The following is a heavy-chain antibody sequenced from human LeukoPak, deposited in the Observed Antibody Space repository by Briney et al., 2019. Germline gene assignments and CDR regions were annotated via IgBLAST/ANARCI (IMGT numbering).Heavy chain of an antibody. CDR1: GFTFSSYE. V-gene: IGHV3-48*03. CDR3: ATSRGSWPDYFDY. CDR2: ISTSGSSI. D-gene: IGHD6-13*01. J-gene: IGHJ4*02. Sequence: GGSLRLSCAASGFTFSSYEMNWVRQAPGKGLEWVSYISTSGSSIYYADSVKGRFTISRDNPKNSLYLQMNSLRAEDTAVYYCATSRGSWPDYFDYWGQGTLVTVSS.